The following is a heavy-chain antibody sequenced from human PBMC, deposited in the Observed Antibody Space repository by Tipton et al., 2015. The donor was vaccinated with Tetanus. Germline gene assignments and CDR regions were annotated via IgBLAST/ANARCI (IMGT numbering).Heavy chain of an antibody. J-gene: IGHJ4*02. V-gene: IGHV3-30*03. CDR3: IYTLSWSAFDY. CDR1: GFTFSNSG. D-gene: IGHD6-13*01. CDR2: ISYDGNYQ. Sequence: QLVQSGGGVVQPGRSLRLSCAASGFTFSNSGMHWVRQAPGKGLEWVAIISYDGNYQSYAESVKGRFTISRGNSKSTLFLQMNGLRAEETAVYCCIYTLSWSAFDYCGQGSLVTVSS.